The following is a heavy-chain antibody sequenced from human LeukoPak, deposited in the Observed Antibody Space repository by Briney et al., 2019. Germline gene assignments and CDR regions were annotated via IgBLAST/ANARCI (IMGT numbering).Heavy chain of an antibody. D-gene: IGHD1-1*01. CDR2: IKQDGSEK. V-gene: IGHV3-7*01. CDR1: GVTFSRDW. Sequence: GGALRLSCAASGVTFSRDWMSWVRQAPGKGVEGVAHIKQDGSEKYYVDSVKGRFTISRDNAKNSLYLQMNSLRAEDTAVYYCARDGIDYWGQGTLVTVSS. J-gene: IGHJ4*02. CDR3: ARDGIDY.